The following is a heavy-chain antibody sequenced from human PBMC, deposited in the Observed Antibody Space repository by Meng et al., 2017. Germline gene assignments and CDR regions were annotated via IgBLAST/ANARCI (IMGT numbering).Heavy chain of an antibody. CDR1: AYTISSDG. V-gene: IGHV1-18*01. Sequence: QGQRVQSGAEVKKPGDSVKVSCDASAYTISSDGFSWARQAPGQGLEWLGWINTYNGKTDYAHKFQDRVTLTTDTFTNTAYMELRSLRSDDTAVYYCATRGNPYLNCWGQGTLVTVSS. J-gene: IGHJ4*02. CDR3: ATRGNPYLNC. CDR2: INTYNGKT.